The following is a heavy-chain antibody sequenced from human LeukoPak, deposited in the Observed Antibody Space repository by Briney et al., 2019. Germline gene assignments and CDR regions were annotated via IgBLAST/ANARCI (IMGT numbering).Heavy chain of an antibody. D-gene: IGHD3-3*01. Sequence: KPGGSLRLSCATSGFAFSSYSMNWVRQAPGKGLEWVSSISYSGNYIYYADSVKGRFTISRDNAENSLYLQMNSLRAEDTAVYYCARGFFWNGYSYYYYYYYMDVWGKGTTVTVSS. CDR3: ARGFFWNGYSYYYYYYYMDV. CDR2: ISYSGNYI. CDR1: GFAFSSYS. V-gene: IGHV3-21*01. J-gene: IGHJ6*03.